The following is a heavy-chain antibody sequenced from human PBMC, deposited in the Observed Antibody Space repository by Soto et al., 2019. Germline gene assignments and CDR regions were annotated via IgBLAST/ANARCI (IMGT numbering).Heavy chain of an antibody. CDR1: GGSISSSNW. Sequence: QVQLQESGPGLVKPSGTLSLTCAVSGGSISSSNWWSWVRQPPGKGLEWIGEIYHSGSTNYNPSLKSRVTISVDKSKNQFSLKLSSVTAADTAVYYCARRYSSGWATAGGGDYFDYWGQGTLVTVSS. D-gene: IGHD6-19*01. CDR2: IYHSGST. J-gene: IGHJ4*02. V-gene: IGHV4-4*02. CDR3: ARRYSSGWATAGGGDYFDY.